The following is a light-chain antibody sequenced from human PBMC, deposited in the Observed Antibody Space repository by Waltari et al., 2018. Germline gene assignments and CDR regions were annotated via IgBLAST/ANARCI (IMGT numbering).Light chain of an antibody. J-gene: IGLJ1*01. CDR3: AAWDKILSAYV. V-gene: IGLV1-44*01. CDR1: SSNIGADS. Sequence: QSVLTQPPSASGTPGQRVFISCSGSSSNIGADSVDWYQQFQGKAPKLLIYRNDHRPSGVPDRFAGSKSGTSASLALSGLQSEDEADYYCAAWDKILSAYVFGTGTKVTVL. CDR2: RND.